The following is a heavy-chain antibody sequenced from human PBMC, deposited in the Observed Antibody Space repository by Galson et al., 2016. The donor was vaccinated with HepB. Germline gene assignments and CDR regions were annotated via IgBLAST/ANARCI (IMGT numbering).Heavy chain of an antibody. CDR3: ARGWDDFWSAGRFDP. CDR2: IKQDGSEK. Sequence: SLRLSCAASGFTFNSYWMSWVRRAPGKGLEWVANIKQDGSEKYYVDSVKGRFTISRDNAGNSLYLQMNSLRAEDTAVYYCARGWDDFWSAGRFDPGGQGTLVTVSS. J-gene: IGHJ5*02. V-gene: IGHV3-7*01. D-gene: IGHD3-3*01. CDR1: GFTFNSYW.